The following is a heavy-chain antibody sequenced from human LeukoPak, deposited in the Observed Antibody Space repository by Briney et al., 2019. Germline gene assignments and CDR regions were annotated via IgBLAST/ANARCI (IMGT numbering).Heavy chain of an antibody. V-gene: IGHV3-11*01. D-gene: IGHD3-22*01. CDR2: ISSSGSTI. Sequence: GGSLRLSCAASGFTFSDYYMSWIRQAPGKGLEWVSYISSSGSTIYYADSVKGRFTISRDNAKNSLYLQMNSLRAEDTAVYYCARVYDSSGYYFRYFDYWGQGTLVTVSS. J-gene: IGHJ4*02. CDR3: ARVYDSSGYYFRYFDY. CDR1: GFTFSDYY.